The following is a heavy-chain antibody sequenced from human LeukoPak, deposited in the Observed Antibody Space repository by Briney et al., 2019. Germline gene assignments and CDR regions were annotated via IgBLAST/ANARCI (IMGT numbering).Heavy chain of an antibody. V-gene: IGHV4-39*01. CDR1: GGSIRSSSYY. Sequence: PSETLSLTCSASGGSIRSSSYYWGWIRQPPGKGLEWIGNIYYSGSTYYNPSLESRLTIAVDTSKNQFSLKVNFVTAADTAVYFCARLPRQDAFDIWGQGTIVTVSS. J-gene: IGHJ3*02. CDR2: IYYSGST. CDR3: ARLPRQDAFDI.